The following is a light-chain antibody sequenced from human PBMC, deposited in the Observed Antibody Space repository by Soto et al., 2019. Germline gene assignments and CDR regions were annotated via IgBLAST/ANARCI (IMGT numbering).Light chain of an antibody. CDR3: NSYTRFSTYV. CDR1: SSDVGLYDF. V-gene: IGLV2-14*01. Sequence: QSVLTQPASVSGSPGQSITISCTGASSDVGLYDFVSWYQQHPGKAPKLLIYEVTYRPSGVSSRFSGSKSGNTASLTISGLQAEDEADYYCNSYTRFSTYVFGTGTKVTVL. J-gene: IGLJ1*01. CDR2: EVT.